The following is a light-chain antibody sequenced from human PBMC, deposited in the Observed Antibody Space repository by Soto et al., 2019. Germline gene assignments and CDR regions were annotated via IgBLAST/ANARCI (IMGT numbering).Light chain of an antibody. J-gene: IGLJ2*01. Sequence: QSALTQPASVSGYPGQSITISCTGTSSDVGGYNYVSWYQQHPGKAPKLMIYDVSNRPSGVSTRFSGSKSGNTASLTISGLHAEDEADYFCSSYTSSSPRVFGGGTQLTVL. CDR1: SSDVGGYNY. CDR2: DVS. CDR3: SSYTSSSPRV. V-gene: IGLV2-14*01.